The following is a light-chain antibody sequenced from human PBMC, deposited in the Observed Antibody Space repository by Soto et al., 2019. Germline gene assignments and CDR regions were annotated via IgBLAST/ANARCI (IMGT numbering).Light chain of an antibody. CDR2: GNS. Sequence: QSVLTQPPSVSGAPGQRVTISCTESSSNIGAGYDVHWYQQLPGTAPKLLIYGNSNRPSGVPDRFSGSKSGTSASLAITGLQADDEADYYCQSYDSSLSGWVFGGGTKLTVL. V-gene: IGLV1-40*01. CDR3: QSYDSSLSGWV. CDR1: SSNIGAGYD. J-gene: IGLJ3*02.